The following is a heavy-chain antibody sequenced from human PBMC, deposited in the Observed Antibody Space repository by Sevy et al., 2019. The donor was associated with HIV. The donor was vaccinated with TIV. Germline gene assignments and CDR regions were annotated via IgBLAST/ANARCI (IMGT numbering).Heavy chain of an antibody. Sequence: GGSLRLSCAASGFTFSYYWMHWVRQAPGKGLVWVSRINSDGSSTNYADSVKGRFTISRDNAKNTLYLQMNSLRAEDTAVYYCARIGYYYDSGTYYYYFEYWGQGTLVTVSS. J-gene: IGHJ4*02. CDR1: GFTFSYYW. CDR2: INSDGSST. V-gene: IGHV3-74*01. CDR3: ARIGYYYDSGTYYYYFEY. D-gene: IGHD3-22*01.